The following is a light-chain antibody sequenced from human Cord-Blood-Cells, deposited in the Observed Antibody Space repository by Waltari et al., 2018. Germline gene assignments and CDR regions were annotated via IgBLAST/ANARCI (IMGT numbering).Light chain of an antibody. V-gene: IGKV1-5*01. J-gene: IGKJ2*01. CDR1: QSISSW. CDR3: QQYKSYPYT. Sequence: DIQMTQSPSTLSASVGDRVTITCRASQSISSWLAWYQQNPGKAPKLLIYDASSLESGVPSRFSCSGSGTEFTLTISSLQPDDFAAYYCQQYKSYPYTFGQGTKLEIK. CDR2: DAS.